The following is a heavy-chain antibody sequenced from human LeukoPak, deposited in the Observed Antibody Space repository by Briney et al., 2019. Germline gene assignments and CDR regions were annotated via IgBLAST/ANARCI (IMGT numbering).Heavy chain of an antibody. CDR1: GDSISSSSSY. D-gene: IGHD6-13*01. Sequence: PSETLSLTCTVSGDSISSSSSYWGWIRQPPGEGLEWIGSIYYSGSTYYNTSLKSRVTISVDTSKNQFSLRLSSVTAADTAVYYCARGPLYSSSWYGTVAPRRFCWFDPWGQGTLVTVSS. CDR2: IYYSGST. J-gene: IGHJ5*02. V-gene: IGHV4-39*01. CDR3: ARGPLYSSSWYGTVAPRRFCWFDP.